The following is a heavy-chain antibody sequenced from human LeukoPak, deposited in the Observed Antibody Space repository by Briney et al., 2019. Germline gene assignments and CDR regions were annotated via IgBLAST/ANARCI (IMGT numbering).Heavy chain of an antibody. V-gene: IGHV1-69*05. J-gene: IGHJ5*02. CDR1: GGTFSSYA. CDR3: ARGGYYGSGSLMVNWFDP. CDR2: IIPIFGTA. D-gene: IGHD3-10*01. Sequence: ASVKVSRKASGGTFSSYAISWVRQAPGQGLEWMGRIIPIFGTANYAQKFQGRVTITTDESTSTAYMELSSLRSEDTAVYYCARGGYYGSGSLMVNWFDPWGQGTLVTVSS.